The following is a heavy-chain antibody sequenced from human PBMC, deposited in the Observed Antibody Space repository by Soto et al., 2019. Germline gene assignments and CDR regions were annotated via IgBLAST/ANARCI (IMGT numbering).Heavy chain of an antibody. D-gene: IGHD1-1*01. V-gene: IGHV5-51*01. J-gene: IGHJ5*02. Sequence: PGESLKISCKGSEYSFANQWIGWVRQMPGKGLEWVGIISPDTSRTLYSPSLQGQVTISVDKSISTVYLQWNSLKASDTAMYYCTKRLNDVSTTSHWLDPSGQGNLVTVAS. CDR3: TKRLNDVSTTSHWLDP. CDR2: ISPDTSRT. CDR1: EYSFANQW.